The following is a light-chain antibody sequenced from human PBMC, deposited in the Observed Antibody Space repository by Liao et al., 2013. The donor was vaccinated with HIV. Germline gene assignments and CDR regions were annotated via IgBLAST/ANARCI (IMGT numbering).Light chain of an antibody. CDR3: QAWDSSTSYV. V-gene: IGLV3-1*01. J-gene: IGLJ1*01. Sequence: SYELTQPPSVSVSPGQTASITCSGDALPKQYACWYQQKPGQSPVLVIYQDSNRPSGIPERFSGSNSGNTATLTISGTQAMDEADYYCQAWDSSTSYVFGTGTKVTVL. CDR2: QDS. CDR1: ALPKQY.